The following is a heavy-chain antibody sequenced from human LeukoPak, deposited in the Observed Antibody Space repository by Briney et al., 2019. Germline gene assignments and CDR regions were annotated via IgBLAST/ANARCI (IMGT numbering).Heavy chain of an antibody. J-gene: IGHJ4*02. CDR2: ISGSGGST. CDR1: GFTFSSYA. D-gene: IGHD1-14*01. Sequence: GGSLRLSCAASGFTFSSYAMSWVRQAPGKGLEWVSAISGSGGSTYYADSVKGRFTIPRDNSKNTLYLQMNSLRAEDTAVYYCAKDEQFAITFYYFDYWGQGTLVTVSS. V-gene: IGHV3-23*01. CDR3: AKDEQFAITFYYFDY.